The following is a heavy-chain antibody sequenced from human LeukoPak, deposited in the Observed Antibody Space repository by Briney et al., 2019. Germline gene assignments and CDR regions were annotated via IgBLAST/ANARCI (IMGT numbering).Heavy chain of an antibody. J-gene: IGHJ6*02. D-gene: IGHD1-26*01. Sequence: GGSLRLSCAASDFSFSNYGMHWVRQAPGKGLEWVAVILYDGNNKHYAESVKGRFTISRDNSNNMLYLQMNSLRPEDTTVYYCAKDRLFGSGLNGPHYYYGMDVWGQGTTVTVSS. CDR2: ILYDGNNK. CDR3: AKDRLFGSGLNGPHYYYGMDV. CDR1: DFSFSNYG. V-gene: IGHV3-30*18.